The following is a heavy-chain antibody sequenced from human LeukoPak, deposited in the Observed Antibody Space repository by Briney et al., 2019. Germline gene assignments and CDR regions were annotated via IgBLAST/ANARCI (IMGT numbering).Heavy chain of an antibody. CDR1: GFTFSNYE. Sequence: QPGGSLRLSCAASGFTFSNYEMNWVRQTPGKGLEWVSYISNSGSTIYYAEPVKGRFTISRDNAKNSLYLQMNSLRAEDTAVYYCAGTVAFDYWGQGTLVTVSS. D-gene: IGHD4-23*01. CDR2: ISNSGSTI. CDR3: AGTVAFDY. J-gene: IGHJ4*02. V-gene: IGHV3-48*03.